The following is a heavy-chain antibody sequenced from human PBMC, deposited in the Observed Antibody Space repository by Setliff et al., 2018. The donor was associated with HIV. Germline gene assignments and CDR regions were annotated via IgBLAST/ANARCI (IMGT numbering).Heavy chain of an antibody. CDR1: GFTFTNHG. J-gene: IGHJ3*01. CDR2: ISVGSKST. V-gene: IGHV3-23*01. D-gene: IGHD3-9*01. Sequence: GGSLRLSCAASGFTFTNHGMSWVRQAPGKGLEWVSAISVGSKSTYYADSVKGRFTISRDNSKSMLYLQMNNLRAEDTAVYYCARAYDILIVNAFDVWGPGTMVTVSS. CDR3: ARAYDILIVNAFDV.